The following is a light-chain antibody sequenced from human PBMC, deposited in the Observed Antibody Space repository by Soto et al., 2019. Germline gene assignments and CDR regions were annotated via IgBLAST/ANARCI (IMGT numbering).Light chain of an antibody. Sequence: QSGLTQPASVSGSPGQSITISCTGTSSDVGGYNYVSWYQLRPGKAPNLIIYDVSSRPPGVSNRFSGSKSGNTASLTISGLQAEDEADYYCNSFTSRSPLNIFGGGTKLTVL. J-gene: IGLJ2*01. CDR2: DVS. CDR3: NSFTSRSPLNI. CDR1: SSDVGGYNY. V-gene: IGLV2-14*03.